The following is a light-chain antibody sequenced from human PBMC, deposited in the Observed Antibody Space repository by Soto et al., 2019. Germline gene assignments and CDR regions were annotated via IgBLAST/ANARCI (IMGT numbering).Light chain of an antibody. CDR2: GAS. CDR3: QQRSSWPLT. Sequence: EIVLTQSPGTLSLSPGXRATLSCRASQSVSSSFLAWYQQKPGQAPRLLIYGASSRATGIPDRFSGSGSGTDFTLTISSLEPEDFAVYYCQQRSSWPLTFGQGTKVDIK. J-gene: IGKJ1*01. V-gene: IGKV3D-20*02. CDR1: QSVSSSF.